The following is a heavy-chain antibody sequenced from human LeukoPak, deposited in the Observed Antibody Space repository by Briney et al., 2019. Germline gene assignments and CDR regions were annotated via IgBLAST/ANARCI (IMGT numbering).Heavy chain of an antibody. CDR1: GGSISSSSYY. V-gene: IGHV4-39*07. J-gene: IGHJ4*02. CDR2: IYYSGST. CDR3: ARLAITMVRGVILHYFDY. D-gene: IGHD3-10*01. Sequence: PSETLSLTCTVSGGSISSSSYYWGWIRQPPGKGLEWIGSIYYSGSTYYNPSLKSRVTISVDTSKNQFSLKLSSVTAADTAVYYCARLAITMVRGVILHYFDYWGQGTLVTVSS.